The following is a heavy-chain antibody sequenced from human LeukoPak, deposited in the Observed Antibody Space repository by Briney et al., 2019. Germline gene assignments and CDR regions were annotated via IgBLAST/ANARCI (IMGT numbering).Heavy chain of an antibody. J-gene: IGHJ4*02. Sequence: SETLSLTCTVSGVSISSYYWSWIRQPAGKGLEWIGRIYTSGSTNYNPSLKSRVTMSVDTSKNQFSLKLSSVTAADTAVYYCAREHSLRYFDWLLPEYYFDYWGQGTLVTVSS. CDR3: AREHSLRYFDWLLPEYYFDY. CDR2: IYTSGST. V-gene: IGHV4-4*07. CDR1: GVSISSYY. D-gene: IGHD3-9*01.